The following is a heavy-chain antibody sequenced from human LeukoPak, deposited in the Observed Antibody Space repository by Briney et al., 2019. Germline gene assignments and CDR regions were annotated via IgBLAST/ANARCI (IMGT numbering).Heavy chain of an antibody. CDR1: GFTFSSYW. CDR3: AREVEEWFGEPSFDY. V-gene: IGHV3-7*03. CDR2: IKQDGSEN. J-gene: IGHJ4*02. D-gene: IGHD3-10*01. Sequence: GGSLRLSCAASGFTFSSYWMSWVRQAPGKGLEWVANIKQDGSENYYVDSVKGRFTISRDNAKNSLYLQMNSLRAEDTAVYYCAREVEEWFGEPSFDYWGQGTLVTVSS.